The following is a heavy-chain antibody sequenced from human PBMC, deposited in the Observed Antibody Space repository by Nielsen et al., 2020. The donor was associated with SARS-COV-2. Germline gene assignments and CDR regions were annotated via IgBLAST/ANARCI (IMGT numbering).Heavy chain of an antibody. J-gene: IGHJ6*03. CDR3: AEDVGYCTNGVCYFEDYYYMDA. CDR2: IWYDGSNK. V-gene: IGHV3-33*06. D-gene: IGHD2-8*01. Sequence: VRQMPGKGLEWVAVIWYDGSNKYYADSVKGRFTISRDNSKNTLYLQMNSLRAEDTAVYYCAEDVGYCTNGVCYFEDYYYMDAWGKGTTVTVSS.